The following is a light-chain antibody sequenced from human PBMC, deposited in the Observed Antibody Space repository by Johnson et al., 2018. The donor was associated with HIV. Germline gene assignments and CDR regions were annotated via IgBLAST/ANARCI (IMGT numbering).Light chain of an antibody. Sequence: QLVLTQPPSVSAAPGQKVTISCSGSSSNIGNNYVSWYQQLPGTAPKLLIYDNNKRPSGIPDRFSGSKSGTSATLCITGLQTGDEADYYCGTWDSSLSGGPYVFGTGTKVTAL. CDR1: SSNIGNNY. V-gene: IGLV1-51*01. CDR3: GTWDSSLSGGPYV. CDR2: DNN. J-gene: IGLJ1*01.